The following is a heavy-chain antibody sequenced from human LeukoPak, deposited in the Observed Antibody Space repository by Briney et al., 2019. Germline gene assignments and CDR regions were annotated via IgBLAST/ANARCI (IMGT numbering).Heavy chain of an antibody. CDR3: ARGVSGRTYNFDY. Sequence: SESLSLTCTVSGGSISSGSYYWSWIREPAGKGLEWIVRIYTSGSTNYNPSLKSRFTISVDTSKNKFSLKLSSVSAADTAVYYCARGVSGRTYNFDYWGQGTLVTVSS. V-gene: IGHV4-61*02. CDR2: IYTSGST. CDR1: GGSISSGSYY. D-gene: IGHD1-26*01. J-gene: IGHJ4*02.